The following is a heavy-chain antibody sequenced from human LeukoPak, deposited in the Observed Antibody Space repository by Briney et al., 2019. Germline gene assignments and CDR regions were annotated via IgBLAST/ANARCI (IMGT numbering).Heavy chain of an antibody. CDR2: SIPIFGTA. V-gene: IGHV1-69*13. D-gene: IGHD3-3*01. J-gene: IGHJ4*02. Sequence: ASVKVSCKASGGTFSSYAISWVRQAPEKGLSGWEGSIPIFGTANYAQKFQGRVTITADESTSTAYMELSSLRSEDTAVYYCASSRFLEWLLYRLFFDYWGQGTLVTVSS. CDR1: GGTFSSYA. CDR3: ASSRFLEWLLYRLFFDY.